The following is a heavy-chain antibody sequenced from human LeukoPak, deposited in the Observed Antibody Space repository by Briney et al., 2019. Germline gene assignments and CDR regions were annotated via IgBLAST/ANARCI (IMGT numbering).Heavy chain of an antibody. Sequence: ASVKVSCKAFGYTFTGYYMHWVRQAPGRGLEWLGWINPNSGDTNYAQKFQGRVAMTRDTSISTAYMELSGLRSDDTAVYFCARDSDGANSGSYFFGYWGQGTLVTVSS. CDR3: ARDSDGANSGSYFFGY. CDR2: INPNSGDT. CDR1: GYTFTGYY. V-gene: IGHV1-2*02. D-gene: IGHD1-26*01. J-gene: IGHJ4*02.